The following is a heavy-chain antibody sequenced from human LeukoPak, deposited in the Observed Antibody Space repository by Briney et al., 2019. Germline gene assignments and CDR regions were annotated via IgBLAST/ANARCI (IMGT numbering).Heavy chain of an antibody. D-gene: IGHD3-16*01. Sequence: PSETLSLTCTVSGGSISSGGYYWSWTRQPPGKGLEWIGEINHSGSTNYNPSLKSRVTISVDTSKNQFSLKLSSVTAADTAVYYCARARYVWGSYAQYWGQGTLVTVSS. V-gene: IGHV4-39*07. CDR1: GGSISSGGYY. CDR3: ARARYVWGSYAQY. CDR2: INHSGST. J-gene: IGHJ4*02.